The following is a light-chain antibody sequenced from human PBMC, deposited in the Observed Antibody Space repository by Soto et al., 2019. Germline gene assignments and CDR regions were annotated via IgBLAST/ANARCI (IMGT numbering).Light chain of an antibody. V-gene: IGKV1-5*01. CDR2: DAS. CDR3: QQYNSYPWT. CDR1: QGISSW. J-gene: IGKJ1*01. Sequence: DIQMTQSPSTLSASVGDRVTLTCRASQGISSWVAWYQQKPGKAPKLLIYDASSLESGVPSRFSGSGSGTEFTLTISSLQPDDFATYYCQQYNSYPWTFGQGTKVDIK.